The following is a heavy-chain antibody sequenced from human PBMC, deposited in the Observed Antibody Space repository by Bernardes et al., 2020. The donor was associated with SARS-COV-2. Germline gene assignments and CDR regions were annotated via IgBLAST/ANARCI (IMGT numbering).Heavy chain of an antibody. Sequence: ASVKVSCKASGYTFPHFGISWVRRAPGQGLEWMGGITAYSGNTNYAQKFQDRVTITTDTSTSTAYMELRSLRSDDSAMYFCARADGTTPSFYDYGMDVWGQGTTVTVSS. V-gene: IGHV1-18*04. CDR3: ARADGTTPSFYDYGMDV. J-gene: IGHJ6*02. CDR2: ITAYSGNT. CDR1: GYTFPHFG.